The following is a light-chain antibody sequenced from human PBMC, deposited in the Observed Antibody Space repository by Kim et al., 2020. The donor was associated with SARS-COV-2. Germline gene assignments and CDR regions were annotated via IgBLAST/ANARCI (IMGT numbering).Light chain of an antibody. Sequence: SVSPGERATLSCRASRSVSSSLAWYQQKPGQAPRLLIYDASNRATGIPARFSGSGSGTDFTLTISSLEPEDFAVYYCQQRSNLITFGQGTRLEIK. CDR3: QQRSNLIT. V-gene: IGKV3-11*01. CDR1: RSVSSS. J-gene: IGKJ5*01. CDR2: DAS.